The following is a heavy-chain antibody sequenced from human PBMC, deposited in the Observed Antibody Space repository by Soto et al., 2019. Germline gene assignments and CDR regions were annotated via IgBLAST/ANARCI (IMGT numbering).Heavy chain of an antibody. CDR3: AKLHPSWGYFDY. Sequence: GGSLRLSCAASGFTFSSCAMTWVRQAPGKGLEWFSAISGSGVSTYYADSVKGRFTISRDNSKNTLYLQMNSLRAEDTAVYYCAKLHPSWGYFDYWGQGTLVTVSS. CDR1: GFTFSSCA. CDR2: ISGSGVST. J-gene: IGHJ4*02. D-gene: IGHD3-16*01. V-gene: IGHV3-23*01.